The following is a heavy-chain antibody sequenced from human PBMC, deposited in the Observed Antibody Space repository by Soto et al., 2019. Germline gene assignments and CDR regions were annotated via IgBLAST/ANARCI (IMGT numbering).Heavy chain of an antibody. V-gene: IGHV3-7*01. D-gene: IGHD2-15*01. CDR3: VRDGVAHGLYFAY. Sequence: GGSLRLSCAVSGFTFSSHWMCWARQAPGKGLEWVATINQGGSEKYYADSVRGRFTISRDNAKNSLYLQVNSLQAEDTAVYYCVRDGVAHGLYFAYWGQGTPVTVSS. CDR1: GFTFSSHW. CDR2: INQGGSEK. J-gene: IGHJ4*02.